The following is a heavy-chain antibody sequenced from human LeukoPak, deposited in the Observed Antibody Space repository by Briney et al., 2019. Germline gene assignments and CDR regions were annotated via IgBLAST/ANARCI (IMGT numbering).Heavy chain of an antibody. V-gene: IGHV3-23*01. D-gene: IGHD2-2*01. CDR2: ISGSGGGT. Sequence: GGSLRLSCAVSGFTFNTYVMSWVRQAPGKGLEWVSAISGSGGGTYYVASVKGRFTISRDNSKNTLYLQMNSLRAEDTAVYYCTTVYSSSPLRPMDVWGQGTTVTVSS. CDR3: TTVYSSSPLRPMDV. J-gene: IGHJ6*02. CDR1: GFTFNTYV.